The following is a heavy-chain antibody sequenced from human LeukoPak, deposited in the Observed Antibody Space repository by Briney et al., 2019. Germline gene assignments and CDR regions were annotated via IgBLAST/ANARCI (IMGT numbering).Heavy chain of an antibody. CDR3: ASRIATAGSVDY. CDR2: ISGGST. Sequence: AGGSLRLSCAASGFTVSSNEMSWVRQAPGKGLEWVSSISGGSTYYADSRKRRFTISRDNSKNTLHLQMNTLRAEDTAVYYCASRIATAGSVDYWGQGTLVTVSS. D-gene: IGHD6-13*01. J-gene: IGHJ4*02. V-gene: IGHV3-38-3*01. CDR1: GFTVSSNE.